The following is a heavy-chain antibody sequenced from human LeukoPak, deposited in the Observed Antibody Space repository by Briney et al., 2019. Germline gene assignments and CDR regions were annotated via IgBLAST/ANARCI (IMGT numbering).Heavy chain of an antibody. V-gene: IGHV1-8*03. CDR2: MNPNSGNT. CDR3: ARLSSSWSSYYTDV. D-gene: IGHD6-13*01. CDR1: GYTFTSYD. J-gene: IGHJ6*03. Sequence: ASVKVSCKASGYTFTSYDINWVRQATGQGLEWMGWMNPNSGNTGYAQKFQGRVTITRNTSISTAYMELSSLRSEDTAVYYCARLSSSWSSYYTDVWGKGTTVTVSS.